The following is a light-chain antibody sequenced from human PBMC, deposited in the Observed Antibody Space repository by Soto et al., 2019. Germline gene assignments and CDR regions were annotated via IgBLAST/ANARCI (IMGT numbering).Light chain of an antibody. CDR3: QSYDSSLSGSVV. Sequence: HSALTQPPSVSGAPGQRVTISCTGSSSNIGAGYDVHWYQQLPGTAPKLLIYGNSNRPSGVPDRFSGSKSGTSASLAITGLQDEDEADYYCQSYDSSLSGSVVFGGGTKVIVL. J-gene: IGLJ2*01. CDR1: SSNIGAGYD. CDR2: GNS. V-gene: IGLV1-40*01.